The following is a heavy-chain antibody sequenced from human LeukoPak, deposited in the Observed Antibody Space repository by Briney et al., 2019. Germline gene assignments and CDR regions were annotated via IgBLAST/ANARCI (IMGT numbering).Heavy chain of an antibody. CDR3: ARGNTAMVAYYFDY. CDR1: GGSISSYY. CDR2: IYYSGST. Sequence: SETLSLTCTVSGGSISSYYWSWIRQPPGKGLEWIGYIYYSGSTNYNPSLKSRVTISVDTSKNQFSLKPSSVTAADTAVYYCARGNTAMVAYYFDYWGQGTLVTVSS. V-gene: IGHV4-59*01. D-gene: IGHD5-18*01. J-gene: IGHJ4*02.